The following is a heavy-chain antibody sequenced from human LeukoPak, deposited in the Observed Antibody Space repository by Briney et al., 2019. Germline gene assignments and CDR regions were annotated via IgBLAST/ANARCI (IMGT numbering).Heavy chain of an antibody. V-gene: IGHV4-39*07. CDR1: GGSISSGDYY. CDR2: IYHSGST. Sequence: PSETLSLTCTVSGGSISSGDYYWSWIRQPPGKGLEWIGSIYHSGSTYYNPSLKSRVTISVDTSKNQFSLKLSSVTAADTAVYYCASEVGYRLRGAFDIWGQGQWSPSLQ. J-gene: IGHJ3*02. D-gene: IGHD5-12*01. CDR3: ASEVGYRLRGAFDI.